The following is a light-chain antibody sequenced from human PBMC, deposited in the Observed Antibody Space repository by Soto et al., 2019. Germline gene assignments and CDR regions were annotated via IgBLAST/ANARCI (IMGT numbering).Light chain of an antibody. V-gene: IGKV3-11*01. CDR2: DAS. CDR1: QSVSHY. J-gene: IGKJ4*01. CDR3: QQRSNWPPT. Sequence: IVLTQSPATLSLSPGERVTLSCRASQSVSHYLAWYQQKPGQAPRFIMYDASKRAAGIPARFSGSGSGTDFTLTISSLEPEDFAVYYCQQRSNWPPTFGGGTKVEIK.